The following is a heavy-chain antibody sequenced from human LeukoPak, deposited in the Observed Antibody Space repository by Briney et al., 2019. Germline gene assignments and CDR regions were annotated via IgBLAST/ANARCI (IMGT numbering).Heavy chain of an antibody. D-gene: IGHD6-19*01. CDR2: IYSGGNT. CDR3: ARVTSDSSGWYHFDY. J-gene: IGHJ4*02. V-gene: IGHV3-53*01. Sequence: PGGSQRLSCAASGLTVSSNHMGWVRQAPGKGLECVSLIYSGGNTYYADSVKGRFPIPKDNSKNTVYLQLSNLRAEDTAVYYCARVTSDSSGWYHFDYWGQGTLVTVSS. CDR1: GLTVSSNH.